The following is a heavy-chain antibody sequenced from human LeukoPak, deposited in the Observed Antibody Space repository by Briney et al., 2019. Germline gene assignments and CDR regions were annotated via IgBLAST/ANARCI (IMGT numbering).Heavy chain of an antibody. D-gene: IGHD5-24*01. Sequence: GGSLRLSCAASGFTFNNYALNWVRQAPGKGLEWVSTIGSVGDTYYADSVKERFTISRDNSKSTLYLQMNSLRVDDTGVYFCAKENEATSAPDYWGQGTLVTVST. CDR2: IGSVGDT. CDR1: GFTFNNYA. V-gene: IGHV3-23*01. J-gene: IGHJ4*02. CDR3: AKENEATSAPDY.